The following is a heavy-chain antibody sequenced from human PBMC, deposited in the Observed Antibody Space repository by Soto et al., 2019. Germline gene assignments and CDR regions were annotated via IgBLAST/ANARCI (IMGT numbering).Heavy chain of an antibody. V-gene: IGHV4-59*01. Sequence: SETLSLTCTVSGGSISSYYWSWIRQPPGKGLEWIGYIYYSGSTNYNPSLKSRVTISVDTSKNQFSLKLSSVTAADTAVYYCARDFALSWGIDVWGQGTTVTVSS. CDR1: GGSISSYY. J-gene: IGHJ6*02. CDR3: ARDFALSWGIDV. CDR2: IYYSGST. D-gene: IGHD3-16*02.